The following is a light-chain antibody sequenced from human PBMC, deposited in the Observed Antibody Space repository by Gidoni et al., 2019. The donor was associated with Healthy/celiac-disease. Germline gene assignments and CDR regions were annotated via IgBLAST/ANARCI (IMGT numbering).Light chain of an antibody. V-gene: IGLV2-11*01. Sequence: QSALTPPRSVSGSPGQSVAISCTGSSNEVGRYNYVSWYQQHPGKAPKVMIYDVDKRPSGVPDRFSGSKSGKTASLTISGLQAEDEADYYCFSYADNSGVFGSGTKVTVL. CDR3: FSYADNSGV. CDR1: SNEVGRYNY. CDR2: DVD. J-gene: IGLJ1*01.